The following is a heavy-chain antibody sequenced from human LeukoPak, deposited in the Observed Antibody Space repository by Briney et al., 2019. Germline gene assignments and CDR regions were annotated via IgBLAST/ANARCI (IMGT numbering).Heavy chain of an antibody. CDR2: INHSGST. V-gene: IGHV4-34*01. D-gene: IGHD6-13*01. Sequence: SDTLSLTCAVYGGSFSGYYWSWIRQPPGKGLEWIGEINHSGSTNYNPSLKSRVTISVDTSKNQFSLKLSSVTAADTAVYYCARGWNSSSWYDYWGQGTLVTVSS. CDR1: GGSFSGYY. CDR3: ARGWNSSSWYDY. J-gene: IGHJ4*02.